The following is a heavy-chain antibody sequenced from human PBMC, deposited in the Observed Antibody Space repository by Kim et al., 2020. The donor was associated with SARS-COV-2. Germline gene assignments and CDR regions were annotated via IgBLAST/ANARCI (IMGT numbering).Heavy chain of an antibody. CDR2: ISGSGGST. J-gene: IGHJ4*02. CDR1: GFTFSSYA. D-gene: IGHD6-19*01. Sequence: GGSLRLSCAASGFTFSSYAMSWVRQAPGKGLEWVSAISGSGGSTYYADSVKGRFTISRDNSKNTLYLQMNSLRAEDTAVYYCAKDELSRRAYSSGSLDVDYWGQGTLVTVSS. V-gene: IGHV3-23*01. CDR3: AKDELSRRAYSSGSLDVDY.